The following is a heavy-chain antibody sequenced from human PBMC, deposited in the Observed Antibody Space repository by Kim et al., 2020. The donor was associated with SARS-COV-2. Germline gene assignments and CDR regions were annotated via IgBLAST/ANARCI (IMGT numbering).Heavy chain of an antibody. Sequence: SETLSLTCTVSGGSISSISYYWGWIRQPPGKGLEWIGSIYRSGNTYYNPSLKSRVTISVDTSKNQFSLKLSSVTAADTAVYYCASYQSGWYNWFDPWGQGTLVTVSS. CDR2: IYRSGNT. D-gene: IGHD6-19*01. V-gene: IGHV4-39*01. CDR3: ASYQSGWYNWFDP. J-gene: IGHJ5*02. CDR1: GGSISSISYY.